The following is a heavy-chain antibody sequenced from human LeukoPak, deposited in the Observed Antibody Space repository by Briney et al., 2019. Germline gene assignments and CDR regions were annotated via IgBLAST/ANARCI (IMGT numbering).Heavy chain of an antibody. D-gene: IGHD2-2*02. V-gene: IGHV4-61*02. CDR3: ARDDCSTSCYTGAFDI. CDR2: IYTSGST. CDR1: GGSNSSGSYY. J-gene: IGHJ3*02. Sequence: SETLSLTCTVSGGSNSSGSYYWSWIRQPAGKGLEWIGRIYTSGSTNYNPSLKSRVTISVDTSKNQFSLKLSSVTAADTAVYYCARDDCSTSCYTGAFDIWGQGTMVTVSS.